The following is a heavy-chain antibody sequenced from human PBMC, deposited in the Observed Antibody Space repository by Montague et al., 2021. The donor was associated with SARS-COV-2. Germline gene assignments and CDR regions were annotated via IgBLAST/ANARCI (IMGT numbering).Heavy chain of an antibody. CDR3: ARQGPLFSWFDP. CDR2: IYYSGST. CDR1: GGSISSSSYY. V-gene: IGHV4-39*01. J-gene: IGHJ5*02. Sequence: SETLSLTCTVSGGSISSSSYYWGWIRQPPGKGLEWIGSIYYSGSTYYNPSLKSRVTISVATSKNQFSLKLSSVTAADTAVYYCARQGPLFSWFDPWGQGTLVTVSS. D-gene: IGHD3-10*02.